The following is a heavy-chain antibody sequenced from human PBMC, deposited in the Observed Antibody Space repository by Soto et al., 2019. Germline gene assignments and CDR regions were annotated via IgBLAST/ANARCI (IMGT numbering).Heavy chain of an antibody. CDR3: AKEGDMVRGVFYYYMDV. J-gene: IGHJ6*03. D-gene: IGHD3-10*01. Sequence: ASVKVSCKASGYTFTGYYMHWVRQAPGQGLEWMGWINPNSGGTNYAQKFQGWVTMTGDTSISTAYMELSRLRSDDTAVYYCAKEGDMVRGVFYYYMDVWGKGTTVTVSS. V-gene: IGHV1-2*04. CDR2: INPNSGGT. CDR1: GYTFTGYY.